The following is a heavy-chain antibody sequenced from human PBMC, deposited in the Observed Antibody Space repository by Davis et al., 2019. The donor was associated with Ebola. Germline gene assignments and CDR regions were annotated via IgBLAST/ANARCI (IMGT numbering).Heavy chain of an antibody. CDR1: GGSFSGYY. V-gene: IGHV4-34*01. Sequence: SQTLSLTCDVYGGSFSGYYWSWIRQHTGKGLEWIGEINHSGSTNYNPSLKGRVTISVDTSKNQFSLKLSSVTAADTAVYYCARAQLLWFGELLYYYYGTDVWGQGTTVTVSS. CDR3: ARAQLLWFGELLYYYYGTDV. J-gene: IGHJ6*02. CDR2: INHSGST. D-gene: IGHD3-10*01.